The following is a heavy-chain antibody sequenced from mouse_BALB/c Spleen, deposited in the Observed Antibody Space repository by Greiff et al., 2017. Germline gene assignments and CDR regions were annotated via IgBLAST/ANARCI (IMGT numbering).Heavy chain of an antibody. V-gene: IGHV3-6*02. J-gene: IGHJ3*01. D-gene: IGHD1-1*01. CDR3: AREGYYGISYEAY. CDR1: GYSITSGYY. CDR2: ISYDGSN. Sequence: EVKLVESGPGLVKPSQSLSLTCSVTGYSITSGYYWNWIRQFPGNKLEWMGYISYDGSNNYNPSLKNRISITRDTSKNQFFLKLNSVTTEDTATYYCAREGYYGISYEAYWGQGTLVTVSA.